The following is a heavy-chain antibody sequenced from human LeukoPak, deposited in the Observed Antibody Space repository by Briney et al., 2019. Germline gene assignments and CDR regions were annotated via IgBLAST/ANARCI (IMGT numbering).Heavy chain of an antibody. V-gene: IGHV4-59*01. CDR3: ARVQPYDYVLGAFDY. CDR1: GGSISSYY. D-gene: IGHD3-16*01. J-gene: IGHJ4*02. Sequence: SETLSLTCTVSGGSISSYYWNWIRQPPGKGLEWIGYIYYSGSTNYNPSLKSRVTISVDTSKNQFSLKLSPVTAADTAVYYCARVQPYDYVLGAFDYWGQGNLVTVSS. CDR2: IYYSGST.